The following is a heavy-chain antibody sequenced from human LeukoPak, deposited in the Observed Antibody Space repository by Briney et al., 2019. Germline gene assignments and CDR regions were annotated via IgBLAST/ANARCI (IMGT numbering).Heavy chain of an antibody. Sequence: SVKVSCKASGGTFSSYAISWVRQAPGQGLEWMGGIIPIFGTASYAQKFQGRVTITADESTSTAYMELSSLRSEDTAVYYCARNSGYDLYYFDYWGQGTLVTVSS. CDR1: GGTFSSYA. V-gene: IGHV1-69*13. D-gene: IGHD5-12*01. CDR2: IIPIFGTA. J-gene: IGHJ4*02. CDR3: ARNSGYDLYYFDY.